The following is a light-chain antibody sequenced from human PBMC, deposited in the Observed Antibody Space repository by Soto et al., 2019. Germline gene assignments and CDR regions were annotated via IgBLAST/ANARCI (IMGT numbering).Light chain of an antibody. Sequence: QSVLTQPPSVSGAPGQRVTISCTSSSSNIGAGYDVHWYQQLPGRAPKLLIYGNTNRPSGFPDRFSGSKSGTSASLAITGLQAEDEADYYCLFFDSSLSVVFGGGTKPTVL. CDR2: GNT. J-gene: IGLJ2*01. CDR3: LFFDSSLSVV. CDR1: SSNIGAGYD. V-gene: IGLV1-40*01.